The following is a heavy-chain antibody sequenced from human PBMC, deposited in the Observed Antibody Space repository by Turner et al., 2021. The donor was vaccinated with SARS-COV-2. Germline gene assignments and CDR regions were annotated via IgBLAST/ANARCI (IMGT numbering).Heavy chain of an antibody. J-gene: IGHJ6*02. D-gene: IGHD6-13*01. CDR1: GFTFSSYS. CDR2: ISSSSSTI. Sequence: EVQLVESGGGLVQTGGSLRLYCAASGFTFSSYSMNWVRQAPGKGLEWVSYISSSSSTIYYADSVKGRFTISRDNAKNSLYLQMNSLRAEDTAVYNCARVSGSSSYYYYGMDVWGQGTTVTVSS. V-gene: IGHV3-48*01. CDR3: ARVSGSSSYYYYGMDV.